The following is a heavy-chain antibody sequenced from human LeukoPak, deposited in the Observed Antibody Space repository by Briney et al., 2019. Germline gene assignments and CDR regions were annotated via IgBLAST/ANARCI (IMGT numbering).Heavy chain of an antibody. D-gene: IGHD6-13*01. Sequence: ASVKVSCKASGGSFSSYAISWVRQAPGQGLEWMGRISAYNGNTNYAQKLQGRVTMTTDTSTSTAYMELRRLTSDNTAFYYCARDARGGIYDYWGQGTLVTVSS. V-gene: IGHV1-18*01. J-gene: IGHJ4*02. CDR2: ISAYNGNT. CDR1: GGSFSSYA. CDR3: ARDARGGIYDY.